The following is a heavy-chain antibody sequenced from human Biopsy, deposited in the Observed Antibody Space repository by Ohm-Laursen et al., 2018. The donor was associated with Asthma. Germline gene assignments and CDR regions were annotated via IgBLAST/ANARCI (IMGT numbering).Heavy chain of an antibody. CDR3: ARTFHFWSPYHAEHYQL. CDR1: GFSFSDYY. J-gene: IGHJ1*01. V-gene: IGHV3-11*04. CDR2: VSWNSGSI. Sequence: GSLRLSCTASGFSFSDYYMTWMRQAPGKGLEWVSGVSWNSGSIDYADSVKGRFTISRDNAKNSLYLQMNSLRAEDTAVYYCARTFHFWSPYHAEHYQLWGQGTLVTVSS. D-gene: IGHD3-3*02.